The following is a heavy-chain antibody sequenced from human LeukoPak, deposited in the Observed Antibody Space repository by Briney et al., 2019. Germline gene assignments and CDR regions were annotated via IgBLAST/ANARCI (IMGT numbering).Heavy chain of an antibody. J-gene: IGHJ4*02. CDR1: GFTFSHYW. CDR2: IKQDGSEK. V-gene: IGHV3-7*01. Sequence: GGSLRLSCAASGFTFSHYWMSWVRQAPGKGLEWVANIKQDGSEKYYVDSMKCRFTISRDNAKNSLYLQMNSLRAEDTALYYCTRDPSNSGSYSRLDYWGQGTLVTVSS. CDR3: TRDPSNSGSYSRLDY. D-gene: IGHD1-26*01.